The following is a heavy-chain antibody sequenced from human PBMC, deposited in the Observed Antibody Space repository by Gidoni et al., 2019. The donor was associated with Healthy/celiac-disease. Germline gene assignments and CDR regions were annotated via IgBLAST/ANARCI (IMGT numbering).Heavy chain of an antibody. CDR1: GYTFTGYY. J-gene: IGHJ3*02. CDR3: ASGGNSGAFDI. CDR2: INPNSGGT. D-gene: IGHD2-21*02. V-gene: IGHV1-2*02. Sequence: QVQLVQSGAEVQTPGASVKVSCKASGYTFTGYYRHWVRQAPGQGLEWMGWINPNSGGTNYAQKLQGRVTMTRDTSISTAYMELSRLRSDDTAVYYCASGGNSGAFDIWGQGTMVTVSS.